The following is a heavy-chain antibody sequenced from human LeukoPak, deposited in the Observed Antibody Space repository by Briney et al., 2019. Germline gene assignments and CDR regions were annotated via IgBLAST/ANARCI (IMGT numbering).Heavy chain of an antibody. D-gene: IGHD5-12*01. CDR1: GGSITSYY. CDR3: ARGFDSKSTYFDY. J-gene: IGHJ4*02. Sequence: SETLSLTCTVSGGSITSYYWSWIRQPPGEGLEWIGYIYYSGSTNYNPSLKSRVTISVDTSKNQFSLKLSSVTAADTAVYYCARGFDSKSTYFDYWGQGTLVTVSS. V-gene: IGHV4-59*13. CDR2: IYYSGST.